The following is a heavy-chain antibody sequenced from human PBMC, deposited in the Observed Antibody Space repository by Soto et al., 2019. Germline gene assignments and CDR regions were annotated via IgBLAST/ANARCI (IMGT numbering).Heavy chain of an antibody. D-gene: IGHD2-8*01. V-gene: IGHV5-51*01. CDR1: GYSFRTYS. J-gene: IGHJ4*02. CDR2: IYPSDADT. CDR3: GTSAMLTIHFDY. Sequence: AASLKISSNASGYSFRTYSNCGVRQMPGKGLVWMVIIYPSDADTRICPSFQGQVTISTDKSTSTAYQKWSSLKASDTAMYYCGTSAMLTIHFDYWGQGTLVTVSS.